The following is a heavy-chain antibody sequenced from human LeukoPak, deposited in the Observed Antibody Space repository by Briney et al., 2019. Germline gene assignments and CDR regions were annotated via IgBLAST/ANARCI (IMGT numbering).Heavy chain of an antibody. CDR3: ARVVDDWLLWNGNWFDP. CDR2: IYYSGST. J-gene: IGHJ5*02. CDR1: GGSISSSNW. V-gene: IGHV4-4*02. D-gene: IGHD3-9*01. Sequence: SGTLSLTCAVSGGSISSSNWWSWVRRPPGKGLEWIGSIYYSGSTYYNPSLKSRVTISVDTSKNQFSLKLSSVTAADTAVYYCARVVDDWLLWNGNWFDPWGQGTLVTVSS.